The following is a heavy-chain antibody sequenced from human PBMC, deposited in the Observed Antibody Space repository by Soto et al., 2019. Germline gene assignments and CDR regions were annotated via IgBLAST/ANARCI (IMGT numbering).Heavy chain of an antibody. Sequence: SGPTLVNPTQTLTLTCTFSGFSLTANEMRVTWIRQPPGKALEWLARIDWDGEKFYSSSLRTRLTISKDSSKNQVVLTVTNMDPVDTATYYCARTTNTGTDYWGQGILVAVSS. CDR3: ARTTNTGTDY. CDR1: GFSLTANEMR. V-gene: IGHV2-70*04. J-gene: IGHJ4*02. D-gene: IGHD1-1*01. CDR2: IDWDGEK.